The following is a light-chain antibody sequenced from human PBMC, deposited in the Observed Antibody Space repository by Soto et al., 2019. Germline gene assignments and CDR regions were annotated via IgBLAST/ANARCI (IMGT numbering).Light chain of an antibody. CDR1: QNVSRF. Sequence: DIQMTQSPSPLSASVGDRVIITCRACQNVSRFLNWDQQKPGKAPKLLIYAASSLQSGVPSRFSGSGSGTDFTLTISSLQPEDFATYYCQQSSTTPWTFGQGTKVDIK. J-gene: IGKJ1*01. CDR2: AAS. V-gene: IGKV1-39*01. CDR3: QQSSTTPWT.